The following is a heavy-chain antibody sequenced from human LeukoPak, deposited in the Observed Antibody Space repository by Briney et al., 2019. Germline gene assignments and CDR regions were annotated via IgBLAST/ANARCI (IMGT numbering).Heavy chain of an antibody. CDR3: ARGGSSYNDEHEEFDY. V-gene: IGHV1-8*01. J-gene: IGHJ4*02. Sequence: ASVKVSCKASGYTFTSHDNNWVRQATGQGLEWMGWMNPNSGYTGYEQKFQGRVTMTRDTSTSTAYMGLSGLRSEDTAVYYCARGGSSYNDEHEEFDYWGQGTVVTVSS. CDR2: MNPNSGYT. CDR1: GYTFTSHD. D-gene: IGHD3-22*01.